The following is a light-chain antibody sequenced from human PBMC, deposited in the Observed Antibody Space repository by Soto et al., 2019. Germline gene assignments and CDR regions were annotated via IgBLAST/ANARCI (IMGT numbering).Light chain of an antibody. CDR1: QSVSNNY. Sequence: EIVLTQSPATLSLSPGERATLSCRASQSVSNNYLAWYQRKPGQAPRLLIYGASSRATGIPDRFSGSGSGTDFTLTISRLEPEDSAVYCCQQYGNSPRTFGQGTRLEIK. CDR2: GAS. J-gene: IGKJ5*01. CDR3: QQYGNSPRT. V-gene: IGKV3-20*01.